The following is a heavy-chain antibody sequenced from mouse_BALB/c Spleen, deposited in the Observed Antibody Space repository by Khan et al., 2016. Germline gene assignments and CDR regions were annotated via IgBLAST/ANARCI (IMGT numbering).Heavy chain of an antibody. CDR2: INTETGEP. V-gene: IGHV9-2-1*01. Sequence: QIQLVQSGPELKKPGETVKISCKASGYTFTDYSMHWVKQAPGKGLKWMGWINTETGEPTYADDFKGRFAFSLETSASIAYLQINNLNNEDTATYFCANDYDYAMDYWGQGTSVTVSS. J-gene: IGHJ4*01. CDR1: GYTFTDYS. D-gene: IGHD2-4*01. CDR3: ANDYDYAMDY.